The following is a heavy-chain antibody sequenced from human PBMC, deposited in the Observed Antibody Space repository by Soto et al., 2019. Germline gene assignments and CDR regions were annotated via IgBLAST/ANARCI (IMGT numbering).Heavy chain of an antibody. J-gene: IGHJ4*02. D-gene: IGHD2-8*02. CDR2: IIPILGIA. CDR3: ARGTRTSIWYYFDY. V-gene: IGHV1-69*02. CDR1: GGTFSSYT. Sequence: SVKVSCKASGGTFSSYTISWVRQAPGQGLEWMGRIIPILGIANYAQKFKGRVTITADKSTSTAYMELSSLRSEDTAVYYCARGTRTSIWYYFDYWGQGTLVTVSS.